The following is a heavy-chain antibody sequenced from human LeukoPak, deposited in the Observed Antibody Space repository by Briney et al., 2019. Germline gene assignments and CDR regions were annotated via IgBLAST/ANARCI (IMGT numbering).Heavy chain of an antibody. CDR2: IWYDGSNK. D-gene: IGHD1-14*01. J-gene: IGHJ4*02. V-gene: IGHV3-33*01. Sequence: PGGALRLSCAASVFTFISYVMHWVRQAPGKGLEWVAVIWYDGSNKYYVDSVNGRFTISRDTSKNPLYRQMHSLRVEDTDVYFCARDRSTPEGFVWGQGPLVTVSS. CDR1: VFTFISYV. CDR3: ARDRSTPEGFV.